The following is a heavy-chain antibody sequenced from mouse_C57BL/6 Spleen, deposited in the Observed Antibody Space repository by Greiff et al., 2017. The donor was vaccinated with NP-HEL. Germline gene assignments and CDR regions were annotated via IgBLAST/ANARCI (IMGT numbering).Heavy chain of an antibody. J-gene: IGHJ4*01. D-gene: IGHD2-2*01. V-gene: IGHV5-9-1*02. Sequence: EVKLVESGEGLVKPGGSLKLSCAASGFTFSSYAMSWVRQTPEKRLEWVAYISSGGDYIYYADTVKGRFTSSRDNARNTLYLQMSSLKSEDTAMYYCTRAGDGYDGDYYAMDYWGQGTSVTVSS. CDR2: ISSGGDYI. CDR1: GFTFSSYA. CDR3: TRAGDGYDGDYYAMDY.